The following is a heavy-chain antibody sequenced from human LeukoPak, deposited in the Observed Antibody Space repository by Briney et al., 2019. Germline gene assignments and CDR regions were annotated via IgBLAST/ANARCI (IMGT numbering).Heavy chain of an antibody. CDR1: GGSISSYY. Sequence: PSETLSLTCTVSGGSISSYYRSWIRQPPGKGLEWIGYIYYSGSTNYNPSLKSRVTISVDTSKNQFSLKLSSVTAADTAVYYCARTRERMATTNDAFDIWGQGTMVTVSS. D-gene: IGHD5-24*01. V-gene: IGHV4-59*01. CDR3: ARTRERMATTNDAFDI. CDR2: IYYSGST. J-gene: IGHJ3*02.